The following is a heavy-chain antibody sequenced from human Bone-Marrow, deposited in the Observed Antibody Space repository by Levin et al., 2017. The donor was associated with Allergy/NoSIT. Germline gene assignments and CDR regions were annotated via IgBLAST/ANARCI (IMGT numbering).Heavy chain of an antibody. CDR3: ASSSGGIRRGGY. CDR1: GYSISSGYY. D-gene: IGHD2-15*01. CDR2: IYHSGST. Sequence: SETLSLTCAVSGYSISSGYYWGWIRQPPGKGLEWIGSIYHSGSTYYNPSLKSRVTISVDTSKNQFSLKLSSVTAADTAVYYCASSSGGIRRGGYWGQGTLVTVSS. V-gene: IGHV4-38-2*01. J-gene: IGHJ4*02.